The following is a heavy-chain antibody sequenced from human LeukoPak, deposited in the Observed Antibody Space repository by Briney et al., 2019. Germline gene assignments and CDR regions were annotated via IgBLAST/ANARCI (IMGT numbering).Heavy chain of an antibody. CDR2: ISYDGSNK. J-gene: IGHJ4*02. Sequence: GRSLRLSCAASGFTFSSYAMHWVRQAPGKGLEWVAVISYDGSNKYYADSVKGRFTISRDNSKNTLYLQMNSLRAEDTAVYYCARDFPSSVRGVITLMVYWGQGTLVTVSS. CDR1: GFTFSSYA. V-gene: IGHV3-30-3*01. CDR3: ARDFPSSVRGVITLMVY. D-gene: IGHD3-10*01.